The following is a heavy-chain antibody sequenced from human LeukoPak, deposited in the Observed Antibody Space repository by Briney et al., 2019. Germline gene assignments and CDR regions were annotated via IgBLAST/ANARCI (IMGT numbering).Heavy chain of an antibody. Sequence: GSLKISRNGSGYSLTSYWFGLVRQMPGKGVGWVGIIYPGYSYTSYSPSFQGQVTISADKSISTAYLQWSSLKASDTAMYYCARRERRYYDILTGYSVFDYWGQGTLVTVSS. CDR1: GYSLTSYW. V-gene: IGHV5-51*01. CDR2: IYPGYSYT. D-gene: IGHD3-9*01. J-gene: IGHJ4*02. CDR3: ARRERRYYDILTGYSVFDY.